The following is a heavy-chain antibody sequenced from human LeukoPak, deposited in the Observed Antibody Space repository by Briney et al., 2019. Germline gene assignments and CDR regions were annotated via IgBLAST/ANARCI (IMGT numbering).Heavy chain of an antibody. J-gene: IGHJ4*02. CDR3: AKDLTGTWGGY. CDR1: GFTFSDYA. V-gene: IGHV3-23*01. D-gene: IGHD1/OR15-1a*01. Sequence: GGSLRLSCAASGFTFSDYAMSWVRQAPGKGPEWVSVISGSGDKTYYGDSVKGRFTISRDNSKNTLYLQMNSLRAEDTAVYYCAKDLTGTWGGYWGQGTLVTVSS. CDR2: ISGSGDKT.